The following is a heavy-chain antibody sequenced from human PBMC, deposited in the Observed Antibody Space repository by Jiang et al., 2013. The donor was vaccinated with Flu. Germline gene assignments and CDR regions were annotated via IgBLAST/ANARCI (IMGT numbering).Heavy chain of an antibody. Sequence: VSCKASGGTFSSYAISWVRQAPGQGLQWMGGIIPLLGIANYAQKFQGRVTITADKSTSTAYMELTSLRSEETAVYYCARGGNYCTSTSCYGGLPGYYYYGMDVWGQGTTVTVSS. CDR1: GGTFSSYA. CDR2: IIPLLGIA. J-gene: IGHJ6*02. V-gene: IGHV1-69*10. D-gene: IGHD2-2*01. CDR3: ARGGNYCTSTSCYGGLPGYYYYGMDV.